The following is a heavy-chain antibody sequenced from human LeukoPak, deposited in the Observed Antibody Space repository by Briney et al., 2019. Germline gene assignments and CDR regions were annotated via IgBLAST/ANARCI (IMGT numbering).Heavy chain of an antibody. CDR1: GGSITSGDYY. Sequence: SETLSLTCTVSGGSITSGDYYWTWIRQLPGRGLEWIGNIHYSGNTYYNPPLKSRLTISRDTSKNQFSLKLSSVTAADKGVDFWARGGPAAFFDYWGQGTLVTVSS. D-gene: IGHD6-13*01. J-gene: IGHJ4*02. V-gene: IGHV4-31*03. CDR3: ARGGPAAFFDY. CDR2: IHYSGNT.